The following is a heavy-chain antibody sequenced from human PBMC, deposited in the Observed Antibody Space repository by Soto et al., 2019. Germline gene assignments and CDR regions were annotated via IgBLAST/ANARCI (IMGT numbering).Heavy chain of an antibody. J-gene: IGHJ6*02. V-gene: IGHV1-58*01. D-gene: IGHD6-13*01. CDR1: GFTFTSSA. Sequence: SVKVSCKASGFTFTSSAVQWVRQARGQRLGWIGWIVVGSGDTNSAQKFQKRVTITRDMSTSTAYIELSSLRSEDTAVYYCAATIIAAVGTGYYYGMDVWGQGTTVTVSS. CDR3: AATIIAAVGTGYYYGMDV. CDR2: IVVGSGDT.